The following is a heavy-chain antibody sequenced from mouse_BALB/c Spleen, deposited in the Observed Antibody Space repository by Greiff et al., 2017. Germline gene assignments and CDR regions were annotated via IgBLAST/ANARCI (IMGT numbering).Heavy chain of an antibody. CDR2: INPSTGYT. V-gene: IGHV1-7*01. D-gene: IGHD3-3*01. J-gene: IGHJ1*01. CDR1: GYTFTSYW. Sequence: QVQLQQSGAELAKPGASVKMSCKASGYTFTSYWMHWVKQRPGQGLEWIGYINPSTGYTEYNQKFKDKATLTADKSSSTAYMQLSSLTSEDSAVYYCARIGHFDVWGAGTTVTVSS. CDR3: ARIGHFDV.